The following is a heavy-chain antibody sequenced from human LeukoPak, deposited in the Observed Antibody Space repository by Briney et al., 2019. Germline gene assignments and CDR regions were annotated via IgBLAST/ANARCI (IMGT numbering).Heavy chain of an antibody. J-gene: IGHJ6*03. CDR3: ARVEVGATTHYYYYYMDV. CDR2: INHSGSA. D-gene: IGHD1-26*01. V-gene: IGHV4-34*01. Sequence: PSETLSLTCAVYGGSFSDYYWSWIRQSPGKGLEWIGEINHSGSANYKPSLKSRVTISVDTSKNQFSLKLSSVTAADTAVYYCARVEVGATTHYYYYYMDVWGRGTTVTVSS. CDR1: GGSFSDYY.